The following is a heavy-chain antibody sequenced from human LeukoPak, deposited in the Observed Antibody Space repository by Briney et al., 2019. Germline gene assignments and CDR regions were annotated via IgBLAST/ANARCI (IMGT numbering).Heavy chain of an antibody. Sequence: SETLSLTCAVYGGSFSGYYWSWIRQPPGKGLEWIGEINHSGSTNYNPSLKSRVTISVDTPKNQSSLKLSSVTAADTAVYHCASLRERSYYARGFDYWGRGTLVTVSS. CDR3: ASLRERSYYARGFDY. CDR1: GGSFSGYY. D-gene: IGHD1-26*01. J-gene: IGHJ4*02. CDR2: INHSGST. V-gene: IGHV4-34*01.